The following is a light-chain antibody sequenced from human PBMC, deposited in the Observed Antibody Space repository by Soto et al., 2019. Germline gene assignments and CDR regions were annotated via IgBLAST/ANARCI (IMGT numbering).Light chain of an antibody. J-gene: IGLJ1*01. V-gene: IGLV1-40*01. CDR3: QYYESSLSGYV. CDR1: SSNIGAGYD. Sequence: QSVLTQPPSVSGAPGQRVTISCTGSSSNIGAGYDVHWYQQLPGTAPKLLIYGDSNRPSGVPDRFSGSNSGTSASLAITGLQAEDEADYYCQYYESSLSGYVFGTGTKVTVL. CDR2: GDS.